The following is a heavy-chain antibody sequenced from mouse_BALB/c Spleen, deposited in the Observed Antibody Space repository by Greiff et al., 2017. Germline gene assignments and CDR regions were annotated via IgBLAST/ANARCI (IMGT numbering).Heavy chain of an antibody. D-gene: IGHD2-4*01. V-gene: IGHV14-3*02. J-gene: IGHJ2*01. CDR3: ASIYYDYDEDY. Sequence: EVQLQQSGAELVKPGASVKLSCTASGFNIKDTYMHWVKQRPEQGLEWIGRIDPANGNTKYDPKFQGKATITADTSSNTAYLQLSSLTSEDTAVYYCASIYYDYDEDYWGQGTTLTVSS. CDR1: GFNIKDTY. CDR2: IDPANGNT.